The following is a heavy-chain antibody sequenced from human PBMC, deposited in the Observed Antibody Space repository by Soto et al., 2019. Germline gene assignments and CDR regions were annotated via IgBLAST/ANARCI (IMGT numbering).Heavy chain of an antibody. D-gene: IGHD1-26*01. V-gene: IGHV1-3*01. J-gene: IGHJ2*01. CDR1: GYTFASDA. CDR3: ARGGCLYWYFDL. Sequence: QVQLVQSGAEVKKPGASVKVSCKASGYTFASDAMHGVRQAPGQRLEWMGWINAGNGNTKYSQKFQGRVTITRDTSASTAYMELSSLRSQDTAVYYCARGGCLYWYFDLWGRSTLVTVSS. CDR2: INAGNGNT.